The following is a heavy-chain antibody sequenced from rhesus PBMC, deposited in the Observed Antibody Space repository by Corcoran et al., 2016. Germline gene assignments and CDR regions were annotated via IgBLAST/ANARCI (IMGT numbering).Heavy chain of an antibody. V-gene: IGHV4S10*01. CDR2: IYGSSTST. Sequence: QVQLQESGPGVVKPSETLSLTCAVSGGSISDSYRWSWIRQPPGKGLVWIGYIYGSSTSTNYNPSLKSRVTISKDTSKNQFSLKLSSVTAADTAVYYCARNSYGAAGHWGQGVLVTVSS. J-gene: IGHJ4*01. D-gene: IGHD6S26*01. CDR3: ARNSYGAAGH. CDR1: GGSISDSYR.